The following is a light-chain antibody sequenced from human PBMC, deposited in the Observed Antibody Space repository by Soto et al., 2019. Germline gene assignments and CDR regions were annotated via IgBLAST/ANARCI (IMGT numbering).Light chain of an antibody. CDR3: SSYRDTHNLV. CDR1: SSDIGAYNY. CDR2: EVS. Sequence: SVLTQPPSASGSPGQSVTISCTGTSSDIGAYNYVSWYQQHPGKVPKLMIYEVSNRPSGVSNRFSGSKSGNTASLTISGLQAEDEADYYCSSYRDTHNLVFGIGTKVTVL. V-gene: IGLV2-14*01. J-gene: IGLJ1*01.